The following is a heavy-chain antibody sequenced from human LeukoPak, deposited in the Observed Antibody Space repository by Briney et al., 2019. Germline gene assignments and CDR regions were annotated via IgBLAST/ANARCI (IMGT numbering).Heavy chain of an antibody. CDR3: ARRAIVATIDY. J-gene: IGHJ4*02. CDR1: GGSISSTSYY. D-gene: IGHD5-12*01. Sequence: SETLSLTCSVSGGSISSTSYYWAWIRQPPGKGLEWIGSIYYGGSTFYNPSLKSRVTISADTSINHFSLKLSSVTAADTAVYYCARRAIVATIDYWGQGTLVTVSS. V-gene: IGHV4-39*01. CDR2: IYYGGST.